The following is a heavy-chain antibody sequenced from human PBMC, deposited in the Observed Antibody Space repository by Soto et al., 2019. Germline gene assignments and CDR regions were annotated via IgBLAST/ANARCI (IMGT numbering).Heavy chain of an antibody. V-gene: IGHV1-18*01. Sequence: SVKVSCNASGYTFTSYGISWVRQAPGQGLEWMGWISAYNGNTNYAQKLQGRVTMTTDTSTSTAYMELRSLRSDDTAVYYCARNGVYYDSSGYFGYWGQGTLVTVSS. J-gene: IGHJ4*02. CDR2: ISAYNGNT. D-gene: IGHD3-22*01. CDR3: ARNGVYYDSSGYFGY. CDR1: GYTFTSYG.